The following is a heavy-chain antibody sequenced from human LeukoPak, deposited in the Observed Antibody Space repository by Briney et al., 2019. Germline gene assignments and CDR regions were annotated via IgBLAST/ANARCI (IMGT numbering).Heavy chain of an antibody. J-gene: IGHJ4*02. CDR1: GFTISSYA. V-gene: IGHV3-23*01. D-gene: IGHD6-13*01. Sequence: GGSLRLSCAASGFTISSYAMSWVRQAPGKGLEWVSAISGSGGSTYYADSVKGRFTISRDNSKNTLYLQMNSLRAEDTAVYYCAKVRSSSWYQTFDYWGQGTLVTVSS. CDR2: ISGSGGST. CDR3: AKVRSSSWYQTFDY.